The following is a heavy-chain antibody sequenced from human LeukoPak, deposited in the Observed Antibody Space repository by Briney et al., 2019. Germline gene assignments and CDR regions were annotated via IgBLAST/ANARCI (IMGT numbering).Heavy chain of an antibody. Sequence: ASVKVSCKASGYTFTSYGISWVRQAPGQGLEWMGWISAYNGSTNYAQKLQGRVTMTTDTSTSTAYMELSRLRSDDTAVYYCARDPGIAAAGPFDYWGQGTLVTVSS. CDR3: ARDPGIAAAGPFDY. CDR2: ISAYNGST. V-gene: IGHV1-18*01. CDR1: GYTFTSYG. J-gene: IGHJ4*02. D-gene: IGHD6-13*01.